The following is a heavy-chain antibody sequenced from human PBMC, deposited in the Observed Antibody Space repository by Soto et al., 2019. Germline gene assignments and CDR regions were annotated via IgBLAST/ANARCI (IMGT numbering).Heavy chain of an antibody. CDR1: GFTFSSYA. Sequence: GGSLRLSCAASGFTFSSYAMHWVRQAPGKGLEWVAVISYDGSNKYYADSVKGRFTISRDNSKNTLYLQMNSLRAEDTAVYYCARDEQGFEADYYYYGMDVWGQGTTVTVSS. D-gene: IGHD6-13*01. CDR3: ARDEQGFEADYYYYGMDV. CDR2: ISYDGSNK. J-gene: IGHJ6*02. V-gene: IGHV3-30-3*01.